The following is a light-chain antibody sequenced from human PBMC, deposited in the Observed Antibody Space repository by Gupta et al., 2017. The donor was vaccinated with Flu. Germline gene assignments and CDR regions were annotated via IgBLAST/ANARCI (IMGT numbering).Light chain of an antibody. CDR1: SSDVGANDY. CDR2: DVR. J-gene: IGLJ3*02. Sequence: QSALTQPRSVSGSPGQSVAISCTGSSSDVGANDYVTWFQQHPGKAPKLLLYDVRQRPSGVPNRFYGSKSGNTASLTISGLQADDESEYYCCSYTGAYGVFGGGTRVTVL. CDR3: CSYTGAYGV. V-gene: IGLV2-11*01.